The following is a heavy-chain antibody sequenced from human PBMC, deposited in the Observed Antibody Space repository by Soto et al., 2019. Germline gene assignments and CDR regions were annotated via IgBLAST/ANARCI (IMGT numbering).Heavy chain of an antibody. J-gene: IGHJ4*02. Sequence: EVQVVESGGGLVQPGRSLRLSCTTSGFVFGDYKMSWFRQAPGKGLEWVGFIRTNSRGATTEYAASVRGRFTISRDDSKSVAYLQMNSLKIEDTAVYYCTRGVVIGYWGQGTLVTVSS. CDR3: TRGVVIGY. CDR1: GFVFGDYK. V-gene: IGHV3-49*03. CDR2: IRTNSRGATT.